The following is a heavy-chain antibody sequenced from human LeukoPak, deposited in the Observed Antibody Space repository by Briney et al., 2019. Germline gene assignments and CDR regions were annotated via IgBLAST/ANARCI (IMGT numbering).Heavy chain of an antibody. CDR1: GFTFSSYA. CDR3: AKRRRQLGYFDY. CDR2: ISGSGGST. V-gene: IGHV3-23*01. Sequence: GGSLRLSCAASGFTFSSYAMSWVRQAPGKGLEGVSAISGSGGSTYYADSVKGRFTISRDNSKNTLYLQMNSLRAEDTAVYYCAKRRRQLGYFDYWGQGTLVTVSS. D-gene: IGHD6-13*01. J-gene: IGHJ4*02.